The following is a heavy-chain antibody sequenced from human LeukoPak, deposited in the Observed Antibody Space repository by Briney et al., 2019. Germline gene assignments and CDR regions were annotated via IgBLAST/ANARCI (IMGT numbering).Heavy chain of an antibody. D-gene: IGHD6-19*01. CDR2: ISYDGSKE. Sequence: GGSLRLSCAASGFTFSSYALHWVRQAPGKGLEWVAFISYDGSKEYYADSVKGRFTTSRDNSKNTLYLQMNNLRPEDTAVYYCARDFADSSGWHMADWGQGTLVTVSS. V-gene: IGHV3-30-3*01. J-gene: IGHJ4*02. CDR3: ARDFADSSGWHMAD. CDR1: GFTFSSYA.